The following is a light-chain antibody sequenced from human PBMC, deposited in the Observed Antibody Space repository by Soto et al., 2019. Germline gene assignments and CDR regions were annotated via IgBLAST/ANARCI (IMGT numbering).Light chain of an antibody. CDR2: AAS. V-gene: IGKV1-39*01. CDR3: HTNLVIPPT. J-gene: IGKJ1*01. CDR1: QSISTY. Sequence: DIQMTQSPSSLSASVGDRVTITCRASQSISTYLSWYQQKPGKAPKLLIHAASSLPSGVPSRFSGSGSGTDFTLTITSLEPEDFATYYCHTNLVIPPTFGQGTKVAIK.